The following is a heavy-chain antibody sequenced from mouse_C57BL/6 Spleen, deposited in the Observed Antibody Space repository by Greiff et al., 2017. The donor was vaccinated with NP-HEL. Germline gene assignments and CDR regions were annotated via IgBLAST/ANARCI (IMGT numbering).Heavy chain of an antibody. D-gene: IGHD1-1*01. CDR2: IHPNSGST. J-gene: IGHJ2*01. CDR1: GYTFTSYW. V-gene: IGHV1-64*01. CDR3: ARAGDYYGSSLYFDY. Sequence: VQLQQSGAELVKPGASVKLSCKASGYTFTSYWMHWVKQRPGQGLEWIGMIHPNSGSTNYNEKFKSKATLTVDKSSSTAYMQLSSLTSEDSAVYYCARAGDYYGSSLYFDYWGQGTTLTVSS.